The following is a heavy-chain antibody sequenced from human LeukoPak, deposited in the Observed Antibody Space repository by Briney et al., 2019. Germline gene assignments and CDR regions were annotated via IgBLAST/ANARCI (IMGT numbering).Heavy chain of an antibody. CDR3: ARGTVWLYPRIFID. V-gene: IGHV3-23*01. D-gene: IGHD3-9*01. Sequence: PGGSLRLSCATSGFNFSNYAMTWVRQAPGKGLEWVSSISGGGGTTYYGDSVKGRVTVPRDSSKNTLHLQMNSLRLEDTAVYYCARGTVWLYPRIFIDWGQGVLVTVSS. J-gene: IGHJ4*02. CDR2: ISGGGGTT. CDR1: GFNFSNYA.